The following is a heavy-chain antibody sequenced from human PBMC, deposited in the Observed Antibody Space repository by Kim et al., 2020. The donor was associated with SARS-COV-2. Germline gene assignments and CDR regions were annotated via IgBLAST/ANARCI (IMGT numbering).Heavy chain of an antibody. CDR3: TTTYYYDSSGYYSPDY. Sequence: PGKGRFTISRDESKNTLYLQMNSLKTVDTAVYYCTTTYYYDSSGYYSPDYWGQGTLVTVSS. J-gene: IGHJ4*02. V-gene: IGHV3-15*01. D-gene: IGHD3-22*01.